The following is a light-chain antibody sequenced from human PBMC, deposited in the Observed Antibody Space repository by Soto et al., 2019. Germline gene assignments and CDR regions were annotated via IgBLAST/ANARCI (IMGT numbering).Light chain of an antibody. CDR2: WAS. Sequence: DIVMTQSPDSLAVSLGERATINCKSSQSVLYSSNNKNYLAWYQQKPGQPPKLLIYWASTRESGVPDRFSCSGSGTDFTLTISSLQAKDVAIYYCQQYYSTPPTCGGGTKVEIK. CDR1: QSVLYSSNNKNY. V-gene: IGKV4-1*01. J-gene: IGKJ4*01. CDR3: QQYYSTPPT.